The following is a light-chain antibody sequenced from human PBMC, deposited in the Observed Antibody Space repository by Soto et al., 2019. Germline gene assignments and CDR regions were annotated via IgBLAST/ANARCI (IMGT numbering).Light chain of an antibody. CDR2: EDD. Sequence: QSVLTQPASVSGSPGQSITISCSGVSGDVGNYNLVSWYQQYPGKAPALLIYEDDKRPSGVSNRFSGSKSDSTASLTISGLQAEDEADYYCASWDDTLNGPVFGGGTKLTVL. J-gene: IGLJ3*02. CDR1: SGDVGNYNL. V-gene: IGLV2-23*01. CDR3: ASWDDTLNGPV.